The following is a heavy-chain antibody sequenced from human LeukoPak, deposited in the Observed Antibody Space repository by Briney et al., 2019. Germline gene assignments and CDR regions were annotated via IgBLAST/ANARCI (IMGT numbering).Heavy chain of an antibody. Sequence: SETLSLTCTVSGAYISSHCWSWVRQPPGKGLEWIGYIYNSGSTSYNPSLKSRANISLDTSKNQFSLNLSSVTAADTAVYYCASLSGIAVDYWGQGTLVSVSS. V-gene: IGHV4-59*11. CDR3: ASLSGIAVDY. J-gene: IGHJ4*02. CDR1: GAYISSHC. D-gene: IGHD2-15*01. CDR2: IYNSGST.